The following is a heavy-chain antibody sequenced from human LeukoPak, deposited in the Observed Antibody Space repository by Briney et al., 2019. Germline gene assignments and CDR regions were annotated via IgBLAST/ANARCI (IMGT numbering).Heavy chain of an antibody. CDR2: TSGSGDRT. CDR1: GFTFSSYA. J-gene: IGHJ5*02. V-gene: IGHV3-23*01. CDR3: AKDSVVIPAGWFDP. Sequence: PGGSLRLSCAASGFTFSSYAMSWVRQAPGKGLEWVSSTSGSGDRTYYADSVKGRFTISRDNTKNTLFLQMNSLKAEDTALYYCAKDSVVIPAGWFDPWGQGTLVTVSS. D-gene: IGHD2/OR15-2a*01.